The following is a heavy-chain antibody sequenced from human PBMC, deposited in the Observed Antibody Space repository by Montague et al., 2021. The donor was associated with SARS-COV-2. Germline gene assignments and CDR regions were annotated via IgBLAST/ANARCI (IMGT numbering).Heavy chain of an antibody. CDR3: ARHIEKERTYYYDYGMDD. J-gene: IGHJ6*02. V-gene: IGHV4-59*08. Sequence: SETLSLTCTVSGDSISSYYWSWIRQPPGKGLGWIGYLYNSGSTKYNPSLKSRVTISVDPSKNQFSLKLSSVTAADTAVYYCARHIEKERTYYYDYGMDDWGQGTTVTVSS. CDR2: LYNSGST. D-gene: IGHD1-26*01. CDR1: GDSISSYY.